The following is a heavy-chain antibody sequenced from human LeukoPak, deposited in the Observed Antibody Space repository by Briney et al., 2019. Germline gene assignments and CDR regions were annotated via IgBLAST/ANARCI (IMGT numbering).Heavy chain of an antibody. CDR1: GFTFGDYG. V-gene: IGHV3-49*04. D-gene: IGHD4-17*01. Sequence: GGSLRLSCTASGFTFGDYGMSWVRQAPGKGLEWVGFIRSKGYGGTTEYAASVKGRFTIPRDDSKSIAYLQMNSLKTEDTAVYYCTRGLSANGDYGYWGQGTLVTVFS. CDR2: IRSKGYGGTT. J-gene: IGHJ4*02. CDR3: TRGLSANGDYGY.